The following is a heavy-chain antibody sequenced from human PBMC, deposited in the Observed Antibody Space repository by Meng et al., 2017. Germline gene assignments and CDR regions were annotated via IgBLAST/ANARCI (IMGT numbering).Heavy chain of an antibody. CDR1: GGTFSSYA. V-gene: IGHV1-69*06. D-gene: IGHD3-16*01. J-gene: IGHJ3*02. Sequence: QVRSVEVGAGEKEPGSSVNVSCQASGGTFSSYAISWVRQAPGQGLEWMGGIIPIFGTANYAQKFQGRVTITADKSTSTAYMELSSLRSEDTAVYYCARGPTGGAFDIWGQGTMVTVSS. CDR2: IIPIFGTA. CDR3: ARGPTGGAFDI.